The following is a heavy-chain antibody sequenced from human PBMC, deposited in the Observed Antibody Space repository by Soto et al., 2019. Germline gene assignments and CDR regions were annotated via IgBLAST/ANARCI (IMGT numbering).Heavy chain of an antibody. J-gene: IGHJ4*02. CDR1: GFTFTRYS. Sequence: LRLSCAASGFTFTRYSMNWVRQAPGKGLEWVSSISSTTHYIYYADSMRGRFTISRDNAKNAVYLEMNSLRAEDTAVYYCARESEDLTSNFDYWGQGTLVTVSS. V-gene: IGHV3-21*06. CDR2: ISSTTHYI. CDR3: ARESEDLTSNFDY.